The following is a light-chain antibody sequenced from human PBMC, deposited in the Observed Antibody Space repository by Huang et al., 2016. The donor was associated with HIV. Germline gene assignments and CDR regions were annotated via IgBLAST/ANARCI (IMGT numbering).Light chain of an antibody. CDR3: QQSFSVPRT. Sequence: DIQMTQSPPSLSASVWDRVTFTCRADQNITKSLNWYQQKPGKAPKLLIYTVSTLESGVPSRFSGIGSGSRFTLNIGNLQPEDFATYYCQQSFSVPRTFG. V-gene: IGKV1-39*01. J-gene: IGKJ1*01. CDR2: TVS. CDR1: QNITKS.